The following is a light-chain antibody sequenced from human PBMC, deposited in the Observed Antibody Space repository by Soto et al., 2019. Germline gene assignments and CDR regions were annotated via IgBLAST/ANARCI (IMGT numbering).Light chain of an antibody. V-gene: IGKV1-33*01. CDR1: QDISNY. CDR3: QQYDNLTYT. J-gene: IGKJ2*01. CDR2: DAS. Sequence: DIQMTQSPSSLSASVGDRVTITCQASQDISNYLNWYQQKPGKAHKLLIYDASNLETGVPSRFSGSGSGTDFTFTISSLQPEDIATYYCQQYDNLTYTFGQGTKLEIK.